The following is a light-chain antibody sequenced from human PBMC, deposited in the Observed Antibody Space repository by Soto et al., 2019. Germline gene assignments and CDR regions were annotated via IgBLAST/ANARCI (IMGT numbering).Light chain of an antibody. CDR2: GAS. V-gene: IGKV1-9*01. CDR3: QQLNSYPFT. CDR1: QGISSY. Sequence: DIQLTQSPSFLSASVGDRVTITCRASQGISSYLAWYQQKPGKAPKQLIYGASTLQSGVPTRFSGSISGTEFTLTISSLQPEDFATYYCQQLNSYPFTFGPGTKVDIK. J-gene: IGKJ3*01.